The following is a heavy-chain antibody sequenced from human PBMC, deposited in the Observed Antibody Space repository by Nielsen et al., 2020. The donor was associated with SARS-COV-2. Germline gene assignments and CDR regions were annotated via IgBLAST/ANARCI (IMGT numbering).Heavy chain of an antibody. CDR3: AKGDFSGSYGMSYYYMDV. Sequence: GGSLRLSCAASGFTFSSYGMHWVRQAPGKGLEWLAIISYEGYSKFYTDSVKGRFTISRDNSKNTLYLQMNSLRVEDTAVYYCAKGDFSGSYGMSYYYMDVWGQGTTVTVSS. J-gene: IGHJ6*03. CDR2: ISYEGYSK. D-gene: IGHD1-26*01. CDR1: GFTFSSYG. V-gene: IGHV3-30*18.